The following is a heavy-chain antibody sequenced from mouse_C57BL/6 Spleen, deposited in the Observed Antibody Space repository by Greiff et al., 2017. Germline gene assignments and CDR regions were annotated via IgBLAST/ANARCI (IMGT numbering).Heavy chain of an antibody. J-gene: IGHJ2*01. CDR1: GFNIKDYN. CDR3: TTAQARGFDY. Sequence: VQLQQSGAELVRPGASVKLSCTASGFNIKDYNMHWVKQSPEQSLEWIGRIDPEDGDTEYAPKFQGKATMTADTSSTTAYLQLSSLTSEDTAVYYCTTAQARGFDYWGQGTTLTVSS. V-gene: IGHV14-1*01. CDR2: IDPEDGDT. D-gene: IGHD3-2*02.